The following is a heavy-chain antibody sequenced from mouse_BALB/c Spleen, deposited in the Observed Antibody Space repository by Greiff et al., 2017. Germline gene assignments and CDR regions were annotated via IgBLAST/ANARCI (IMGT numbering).Heavy chain of an antibody. CDR2: INPSDSYT. D-gene: IGHD2-14*01. J-gene: IGHJ4*01. CDR1: GYTFTSYC. V-gene: IGHV1S127*01. Sequence: QVQLQQPGAELVKPGASVKMSCKASGYTFTSYCMHWVKQRPGQGLEWIGVINPSDSYTSYNQKFKGKATMTVDTSSSTAYMQLSSLTSEDAAVYYCTRSYYRYDYYAMDYWGQGTSVTVSS. CDR3: TRSYYRYDYYAMDY.